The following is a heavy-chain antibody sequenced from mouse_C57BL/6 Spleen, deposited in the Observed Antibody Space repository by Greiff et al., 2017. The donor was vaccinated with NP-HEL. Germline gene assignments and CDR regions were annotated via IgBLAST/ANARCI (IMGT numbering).Heavy chain of an antibody. V-gene: IGHV1-26*01. J-gene: IGHJ2*01. CDR1: GYTFTDYY. CDR2: INPNNGGT. CDR3: AYNLPPFDY. Sequence: EVQLQQSGPELVKPGASVKISCKASGYTFTDYYMNWVKQSHGKSLEWIGDINPNNGGTSYNQKFKGKATLTVDKSSSTAYMELRSLTSEDSAVYYCAYNLPPFDYWGQGTTLTVSS. D-gene: IGHD1-3*01.